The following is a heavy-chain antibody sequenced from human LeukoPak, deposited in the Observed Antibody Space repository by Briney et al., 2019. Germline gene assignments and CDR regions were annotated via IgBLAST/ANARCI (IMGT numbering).Heavy chain of an antibody. V-gene: IGHV3-7*03. Sequence: GGSLRLSCAASGFTFSSFWMTWVRQAPGKGLEWVANIKEDGSQKYYVDSVKGRFTISRDNAKNSLFLQTNSLRVDDTAVYYCARDSGWYRFDYWGQGTLVTVSS. J-gene: IGHJ4*02. CDR1: GFTFSSFW. CDR2: IKEDGSQK. CDR3: ARDSGWYRFDY. D-gene: IGHD6-19*01.